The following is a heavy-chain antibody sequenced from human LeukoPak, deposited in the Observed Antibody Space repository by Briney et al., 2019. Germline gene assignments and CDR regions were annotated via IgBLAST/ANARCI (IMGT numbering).Heavy chain of an antibody. V-gene: IGHV3-7*01. CDR3: AIWTSGNY. J-gene: IGHJ4*02. Sequence: GGSLRLSCADSQFTFNVSWMNWVRQAPGKGLEWVANMDPTGSQKRYVDSVRGRFTISKDNPGASLYLDMHSLRAEDTAIYYCAIWTSGNYWGQGTLVTVSS. D-gene: IGHD1-1*01. CDR2: MDPTGSQK. CDR1: QFTFNVSW.